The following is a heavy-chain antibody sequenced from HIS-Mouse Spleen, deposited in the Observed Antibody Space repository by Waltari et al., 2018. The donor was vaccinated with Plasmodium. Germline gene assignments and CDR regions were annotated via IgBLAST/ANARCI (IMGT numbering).Heavy chain of an antibody. CDR2: ISGSGGST. J-gene: IGHJ2*01. V-gene: IGHV3-23*01. Sequence: GFTFSSYAMSWVRQAPGKGLEWVSAISGSGGSTYYADSVKGRFTISRDNSKNTLYLQMNSLRAEDTAVYYCAKDGTPPYFDLWGRGTLVTVSS. CDR3: AKDGTPPYFDL. CDR1: GFTFSSYA. D-gene: IGHD6-13*01.